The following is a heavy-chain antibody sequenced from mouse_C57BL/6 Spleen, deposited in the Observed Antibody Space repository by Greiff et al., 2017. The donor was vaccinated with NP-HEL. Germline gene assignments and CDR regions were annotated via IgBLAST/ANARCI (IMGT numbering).Heavy chain of an antibody. D-gene: IGHD2-2*01. CDR1: GYTFTSYW. J-gene: IGHJ4*01. Sequence: QVQLQQPGTELVKPGASVKLSCKASGYTFTSYWMHWVKQRPGQGLEWIGNINPSNGGTNYNEKFKSKATLTVDKSSSTAFMQLSSLTSECSAVYYCARGGYDEGESKDYWGQGTSVTVSS. V-gene: IGHV1-53*01. CDR3: ARGGYDEGESKDY. CDR2: INPSNGGT.